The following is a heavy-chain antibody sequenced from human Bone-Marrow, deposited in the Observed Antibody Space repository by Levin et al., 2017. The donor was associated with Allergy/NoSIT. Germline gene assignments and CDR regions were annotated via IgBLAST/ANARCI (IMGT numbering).Heavy chain of an antibody. CDR3: ANDRDFYGSGSLGN. CDR2: ISGSGDST. Sequence: GESLKISCAASGFTFSNYAMSWVRQAPGKGLEWVSGISGSGDSTYDGDSVKGRFTISRDNSKNTLYLQMNSLRAEDTAVYYCANDRDFYGSGSLGNWGQGTLVTVSS. CDR1: GFTFSNYA. J-gene: IGHJ4*02. D-gene: IGHD3-10*01. V-gene: IGHV3-23*01.